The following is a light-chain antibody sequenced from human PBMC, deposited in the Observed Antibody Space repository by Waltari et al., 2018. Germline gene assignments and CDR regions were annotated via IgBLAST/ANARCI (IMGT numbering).Light chain of an antibody. CDR3: QQHGTLPAT. Sequence: EIVLTQSPGTASLSPGERVTLSCRASQSVGSSSLAWYQQKPGQAPRLVIYRASRRATGIPDRFSGSGYGTDFSLTISRLEAEDFAVYYCQQHGTLPATFGQGTKVEIK. V-gene: IGKV3-20*01. J-gene: IGKJ1*01. CDR1: QSVGSSS. CDR2: RAS.